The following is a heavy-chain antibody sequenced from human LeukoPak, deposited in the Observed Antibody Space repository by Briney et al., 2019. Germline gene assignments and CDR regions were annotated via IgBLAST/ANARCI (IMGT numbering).Heavy chain of an antibody. J-gene: IGHJ3*01. CDR1: GGSLSGYY. V-gene: IGHV4-34*01. CDR3: AGMEMGPTGGAFDV. Sequence: LDTLSLICAVYGGSLSGYYWLWIRQPPGKGLEWIGEINHTGSSKDNPSLNSRVTMSVDRSKNQFTLHLSSVTAADTAVYYCAGMEMGPTGGAFDVWAQGIMVTVSS. CDR2: INHTGSS. D-gene: IGHD1-26*01.